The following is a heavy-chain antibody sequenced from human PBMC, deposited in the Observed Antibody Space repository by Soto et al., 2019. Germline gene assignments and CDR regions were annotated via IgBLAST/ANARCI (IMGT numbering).Heavy chain of an antibody. Sequence: GESLKISCKGSGYSFTSYWIGWVRQMPGKGLEWMGIIYPGDSDTRYSPSFQGQVTISADKSISTAYLQWSSLKASDTAMYYCARQYRAAAHGDAFDFWGRGTMDIVSS. CDR2: IYPGDSDT. D-gene: IGHD1-26*01. V-gene: IGHV5-51*01. J-gene: IGHJ3*01. CDR1: GYSFTSYW. CDR3: ARQYRAAAHGDAFDF.